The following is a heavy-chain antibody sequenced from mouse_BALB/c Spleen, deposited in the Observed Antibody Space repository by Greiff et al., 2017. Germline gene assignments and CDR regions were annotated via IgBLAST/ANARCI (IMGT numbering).Heavy chain of an antibody. CDR1: GFTFSSYA. CDR2: ISSGGST. V-gene: IGHV5-6-5*01. D-gene: IGHD1-1*01. CDR3: ARGGGFILRYFDY. Sequence: DVKLVESGGGLVKPGGSLKLSCAASGFTFSSYAMSWVRQTPEKRLEWVASISSGGSTYYPDSVKGRFTISRDNARNILYLQMSSLRSEDTAMYYCARGGGFILRYFDYWGQGTTLTVSS. J-gene: IGHJ2*01.